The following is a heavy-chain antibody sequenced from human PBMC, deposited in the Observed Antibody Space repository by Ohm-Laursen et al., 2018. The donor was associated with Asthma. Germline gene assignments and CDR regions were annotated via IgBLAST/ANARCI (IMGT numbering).Heavy chain of an antibody. CDR2: ITSDGSWT. CDR3: ARRDFSGGDPSAAFDI. V-gene: IGHV3-30-3*01. D-gene: IGHD2-21*02. Sequence: SLRLSCSASGFTFSNFVMHWVRQAPGKGLEWVSIITSDGSWTSYADSVKGRFTISRDNSKNTLYMQMNSLRAEDTAVYYCARRDFSGGDPSAAFDIWGQGTMVTVSS. J-gene: IGHJ3*02. CDR1: GFTFSNFV.